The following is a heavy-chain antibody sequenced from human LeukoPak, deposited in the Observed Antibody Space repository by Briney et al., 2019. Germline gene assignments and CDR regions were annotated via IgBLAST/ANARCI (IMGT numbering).Heavy chain of an antibody. Sequence: GGSPRLSCAASGFTFSRYSISWVRQAPGKGPEWVSSIFGSGAKTYYADSVKGRFTISRDNSKNTVYLQMNGLRVDDTARYYCMKDRVPDNGWSFDIWGQGTIITVSA. CDR2: IFGSGAKT. CDR3: MKDRVPDNGWSFDI. J-gene: IGHJ3*02. CDR1: GFTFSRYS. D-gene: IGHD1-1*01. V-gene: IGHV3-23*01.